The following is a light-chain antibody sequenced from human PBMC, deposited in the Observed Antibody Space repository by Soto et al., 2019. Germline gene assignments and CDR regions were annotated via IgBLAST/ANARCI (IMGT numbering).Light chain of an antibody. CDR3: LQDYNYPLT. Sequence: IQVTQSPSSLSASVGDRVTITCRASQSISTYLNWYQQKPGKAPKVLIYAASSLQSGVPSRFSGSGSGPDFTLTITSLQPEDFATYYCLQDYNYPLTFGGGTKVDI. CDR2: AAS. V-gene: IGKV1-39*01. CDR1: QSISTY. J-gene: IGKJ4*01.